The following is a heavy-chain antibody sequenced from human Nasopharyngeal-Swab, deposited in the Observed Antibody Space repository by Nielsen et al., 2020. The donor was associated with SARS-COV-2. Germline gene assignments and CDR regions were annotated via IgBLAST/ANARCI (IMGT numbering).Heavy chain of an antibody. V-gene: IGHV3-30*18. CDR3: AKEVDTVYYYYGMDV. J-gene: IGHJ6*02. Sequence: WIRQPPGKGLEWVAVISYDGSNKYYADSVTGRFTISRDNSKDTLYLQMNSLRAEDTAVYYCAKEVDTVYYYYGMDVWGQGTTVTVSS. CDR2: ISYDGSNK. D-gene: IGHD5-18*01.